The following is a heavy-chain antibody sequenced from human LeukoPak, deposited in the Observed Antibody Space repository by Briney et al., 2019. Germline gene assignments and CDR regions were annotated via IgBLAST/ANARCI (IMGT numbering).Heavy chain of an antibody. CDR3: ASAAGPFDN. Sequence: GGSLRLSCAASRFTFSNYAMHWVRQAPGKGLEWVAVIWFDGSIKYYADSVKGRFTISRDNSKNTLYLQMNSLRAEDTALYYCASAAGPFDNWGQGTLVTVSS. CDR2: IWFDGSIK. V-gene: IGHV3-33*08. D-gene: IGHD6-19*01. J-gene: IGHJ4*02. CDR1: RFTFSNYA.